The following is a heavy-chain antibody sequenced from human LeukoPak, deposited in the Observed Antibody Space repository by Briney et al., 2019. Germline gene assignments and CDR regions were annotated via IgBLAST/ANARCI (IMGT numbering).Heavy chain of an antibody. D-gene: IGHD4-17*01. CDR2: IYYSGST. Sequence: SETLSLTCTVSGGSISSYYWSWIRQPPGKGLEWIGYIYYSGSTNYNPSLKSRVTISVDTSKNQFSLKLSSVTAADTAVYYCAKDSSPGDYDHIAFDYWGQGTLVTVSS. V-gene: IGHV4-59*01. CDR1: GGSISSYY. J-gene: IGHJ4*02. CDR3: AKDSSPGDYDHIAFDY.